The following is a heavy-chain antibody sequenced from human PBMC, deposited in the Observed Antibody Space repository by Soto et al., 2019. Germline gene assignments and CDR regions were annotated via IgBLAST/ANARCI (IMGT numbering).Heavy chain of an antibody. CDR2: ISGYNGNT. D-gene: IGHD4-4*01. J-gene: IGHJ6*03. CDR3: AKADSNYAGRFSYYYMDV. V-gene: IGHV1-18*01. CDR1: GYTLRSYG. Sequence: ASVKVSCKASGYTLRSYGISWVRQAPGQGPEWMGWISGYNGNTHYPQKFQGKVTMTTDTSTSTAYMELRSLRSDDTAVYYCAKADSNYAGRFSYYYMDVWGNGTLVTV.